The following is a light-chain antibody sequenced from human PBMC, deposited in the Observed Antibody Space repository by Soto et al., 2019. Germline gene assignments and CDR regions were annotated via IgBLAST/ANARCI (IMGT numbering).Light chain of an antibody. CDR3: CSYAGSSPNV. CDR1: SSDVGSYNL. J-gene: IGLJ1*01. V-gene: IGLV2-23*02. CDR2: EVS. Sequence: QSVLTQPASVFGSPGQSITISCTGTSSDVGSYNLVSWYQQHPGKAPKLMIYEVSKRPSGVSNRFSGSKSGNTASLTISGLQAEDEADYYCCSYAGSSPNVFGTGTRSPS.